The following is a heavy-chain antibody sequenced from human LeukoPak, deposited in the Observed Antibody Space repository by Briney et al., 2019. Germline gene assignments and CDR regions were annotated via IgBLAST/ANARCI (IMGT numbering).Heavy chain of an antibody. CDR2: ISYDGSNK. CDR1: GFTFSSYG. Sequence: PGGSLRLSCAASGFTFSSYGMHWVRQAPGKGLEWVAVISYDGSNKYYADSVKGRFTISRDNSKNTLCLQMNSLRAEDTAVYYCAKGSAYSSGWYFFDYWGQGTLVTVSS. CDR3: AKGSAYSSGWYFFDY. V-gene: IGHV3-30*18. D-gene: IGHD6-19*01. J-gene: IGHJ4*02.